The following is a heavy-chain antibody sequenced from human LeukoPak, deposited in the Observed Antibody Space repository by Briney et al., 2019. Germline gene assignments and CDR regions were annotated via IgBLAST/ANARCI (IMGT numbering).Heavy chain of an antibody. Sequence: ASVKVSCKASGYTFTSYGISWVRQAPGQGLEWMGWISAYNGNTNYAQKLQGRVTMTTDTSTSTAYMELRSLRSDDTAVYYCARVLTPPSWDNYYYMDVWGKGTTVTVSS. CDR1: GYTFTSYG. J-gene: IGHJ6*03. CDR3: ARVLTPPSWDNYYYMDV. CDR2: ISAYNGNT. V-gene: IGHV1-18*01. D-gene: IGHD1-26*01.